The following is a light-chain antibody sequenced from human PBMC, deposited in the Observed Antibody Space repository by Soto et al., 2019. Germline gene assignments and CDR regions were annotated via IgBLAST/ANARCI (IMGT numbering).Light chain of an antibody. CDR1: SSDIGAYNY. V-gene: IGLV2-14*01. J-gene: IGLJ2*01. Sequence: QSALTQPASVSGSPGQSITLSCSGTSSDIGAYNYVSWYQQHPGKAPKLMIYEVSNRPSGVSTRFSGSKSGNTASLTISGLQAGDEADYYCTSYTTTSSLGVFGGGTKLTVL. CDR2: EVS. CDR3: TSYTTTSSLGV.